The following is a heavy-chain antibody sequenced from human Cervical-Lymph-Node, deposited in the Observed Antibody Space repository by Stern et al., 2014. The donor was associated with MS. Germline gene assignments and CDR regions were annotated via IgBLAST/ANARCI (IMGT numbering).Heavy chain of an antibody. D-gene: IGHD6-19*01. CDR3: AREVAGHRLGMMDV. CDR1: GHTFTSYY. V-gene: IGHV1-46*01. J-gene: IGHJ6*02. CDR2: INPNGGST. Sequence: VQLVESGAEVKTPGASVKLSCKASGHTFTSYYTHWVRQSPGQGLEWMGIINPNGGSTSYAQKFQGRVTMTRDTSTSTVYMEVSSLRSEDTAVYYCAREVAGHRLGMMDVWGQGTSVTVSS.